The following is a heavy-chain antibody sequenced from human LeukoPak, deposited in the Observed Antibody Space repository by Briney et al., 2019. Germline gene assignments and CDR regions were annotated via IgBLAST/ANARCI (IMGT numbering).Heavy chain of an antibody. CDR3: ASPSSTPGMDV. CDR2: ISYDGSNK. CDR1: GFTFSSYG. V-gene: IGHV3-30*03. D-gene: IGHD2-2*01. J-gene: IGHJ6*02. Sequence: GRSLRLSCAASGFTFSSYGMHWVRHAPGKGLEWVAVISYDGSNKYYADSVKGRFTISRDNSKNTLYLQMNSLRAEDTAVYYCASPSSTPGMDVWGQGTTVTVSS.